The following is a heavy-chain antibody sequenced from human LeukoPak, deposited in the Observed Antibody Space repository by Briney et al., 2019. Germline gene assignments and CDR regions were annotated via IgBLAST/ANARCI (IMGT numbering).Heavy chain of an antibody. Sequence: GGSLRLSCAASGFTFDDYAMHWVRQAPGKGLEWVSLISWDGGSTYYADSVKGRFTIPRDNSKNSLYLQMNSLRAEDTALYYCAKDRLVKRDCSSTSCYNIDYWGQGTLVTVSS. CDR1: GFTFDDYA. CDR3: AKDRLVKRDCSSTSCYNIDY. D-gene: IGHD2-2*01. J-gene: IGHJ4*02. V-gene: IGHV3-43D*04. CDR2: ISWDGGST.